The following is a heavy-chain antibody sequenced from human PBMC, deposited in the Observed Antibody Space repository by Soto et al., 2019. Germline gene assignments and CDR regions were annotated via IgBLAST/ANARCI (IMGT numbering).Heavy chain of an antibody. CDR3: ARKGGRNWYYFDS. D-gene: IGHD1-1*01. J-gene: IGHJ4*02. CDR2: GILWGXT. Sequence: LSLTCAVNGGSFTGYYGCWIRQSPGRXVEXIGVGILWGXTKXXXXXXXRXTLXXDTSKXXYLLKLNSVTAADTGMYYCARKGGRNWYYFDSWGKGNVVTVSS. V-gene: IGHV4-34*12. CDR1: GGSFTGYY.